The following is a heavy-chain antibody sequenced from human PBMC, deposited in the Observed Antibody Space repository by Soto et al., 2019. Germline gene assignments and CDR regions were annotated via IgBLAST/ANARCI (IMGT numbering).Heavy chain of an antibody. D-gene: IGHD4-17*01. V-gene: IGHV3-73*01. CDR3: LSITVTRGTLALIPLRSFHL. CDR2: IRSKANSYAT. CDR1: GFTFSGSA. Sequence: EVQLVESGGGLVQPGGSLKLSCAASGFTFSGSAMHWVRQASGKGLEWVGRIRSKANSYATAYAASVKGRFTISRDDSKNTAYLQMNSLKTEDTAVYDCLSITVTRGTLALIPLRSFHLWGRGTLVTVSS. J-gene: IGHJ2*01.